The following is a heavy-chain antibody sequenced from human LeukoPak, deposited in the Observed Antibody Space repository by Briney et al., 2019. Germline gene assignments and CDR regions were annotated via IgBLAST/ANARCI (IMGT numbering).Heavy chain of an antibody. V-gene: IGHV3-49*04. J-gene: IGHJ3*02. Sequence: GGSLRLSCTASGFTFGDYAMSWVRQAPGKGLEWVGFIRSKAYGGKTEYAASVKGRLTLSSDDSKSIAYQQINSLKTEDTAVYYRTSFGYYSDAFDIWGQGTMVNVSS. CDR1: GFTFGDYA. D-gene: IGHD3-10*01. CDR2: IRSKAYGGKT. CDR3: TSFGYYSDAFDI.